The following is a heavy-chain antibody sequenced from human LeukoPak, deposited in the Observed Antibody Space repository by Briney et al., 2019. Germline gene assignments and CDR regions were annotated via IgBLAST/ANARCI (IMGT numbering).Heavy chain of an antibody. CDR3: ATGTYYYDSSGYTDAFDI. CDR1: GFTFSSYS. V-gene: IGHV3-48*01. CDR2: ISSSSSTI. J-gene: IGHJ3*02. Sequence: GGSLRLSCAASGFTFSSYSMNWVRQAPGKGLEWVSYISSSSSTIYYADSVKGRFTISRDNAKNSLYLQMNSLRAEDTAVYYCATGTYYYDSSGYTDAFDIWGQGTMVTVSS. D-gene: IGHD3-22*01.